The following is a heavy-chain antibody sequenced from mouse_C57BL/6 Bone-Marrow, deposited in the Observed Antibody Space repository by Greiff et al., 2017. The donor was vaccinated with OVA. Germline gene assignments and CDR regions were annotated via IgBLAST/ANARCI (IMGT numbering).Heavy chain of an antibody. CDR1: GYTFTSYW. D-gene: IGHD1-1*01. V-gene: IGHV1-50*01. Sequence: VQLQQPGAELVKPGASVKLSCKASGYTFTSYWMQWVKQRPGQGLEWIGEIDPSDSYTNYNQKFKGKATLTVDKSSSTAYMQLSSLTSEDSAVYYCARDYYGSSYWYFDVWGTGTTVTVSS. CDR2: IDPSDSYT. J-gene: IGHJ1*03. CDR3: ARDYYGSSYWYFDV.